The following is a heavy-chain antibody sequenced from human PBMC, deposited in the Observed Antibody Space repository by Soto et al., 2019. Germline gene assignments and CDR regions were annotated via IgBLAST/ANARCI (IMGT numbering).Heavy chain of an antibody. CDR3: ARTYSGSYIYFDY. CDR2: IYYSGST. Sequence: SETLSLTCTVSGGSISSADYYWSWIRQPPGKGLEWIGYIYYSGSTYYNPSLKSRVTISVDTSKNQFSLKLSSVTAADTAVYYCARTYSGSYIYFDYWGQGTLVTVSS. J-gene: IGHJ4*02. CDR1: GGSISSADYY. V-gene: IGHV4-30-4*01. D-gene: IGHD1-26*01.